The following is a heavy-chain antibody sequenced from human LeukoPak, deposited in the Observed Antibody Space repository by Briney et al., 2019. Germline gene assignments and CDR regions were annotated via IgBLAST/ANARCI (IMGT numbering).Heavy chain of an antibody. D-gene: IGHD6-19*01. CDR3: ARVAVAGTPSFDY. CDR1: GFTVSRNY. Sequence: GGSLRLSCAASGFTVSRNYMSWVRQAPGEGLEWVSVIYSGGSTYYSDSVKGRFTISRDNSKNTLYLQMNSLRAEDTAVYYCARVAVAGTPSFDYWGQGTLVTVSS. V-gene: IGHV3-66*01. J-gene: IGHJ4*02. CDR2: IYSGGST.